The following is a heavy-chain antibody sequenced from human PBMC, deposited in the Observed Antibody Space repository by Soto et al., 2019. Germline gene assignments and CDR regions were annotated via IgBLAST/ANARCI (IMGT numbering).Heavy chain of an antibody. V-gene: IGHV4-4*02. D-gene: IGHD1-26*01. CDR2: IFHSGST. J-gene: IGHJ4*02. Sequence: QVQLQESGPGLVKPSGTLSLTCAVFGGSISNSNWWTWVRQPPGKGLDWIGEIFHSGSTNYNSSIMGRVTISVDKANNQFSLKLSSVTAADTAVYYCAHRPIVGAAIWGQGTLVTVSS. CDR3: AHRPIVGAAI. CDR1: GGSISNSNW.